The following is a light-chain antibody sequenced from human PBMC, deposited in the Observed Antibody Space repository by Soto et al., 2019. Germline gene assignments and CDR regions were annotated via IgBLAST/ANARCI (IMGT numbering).Light chain of an antibody. J-gene: IGLJ2*01. CDR1: KLGDKY. V-gene: IGLV3-1*01. CDR3: QAWDSGTAGV. CDR2: QDS. Sequence: SYELTQPPSVSVSPGQTASITCSGDKLGDKYACWYQQKPGQSPVLVIYQDSKRPSGIPERFSGSNSGNTATLTISGTQAMDEDDYYCQAWDSGTAGVFGGGTKLTV.